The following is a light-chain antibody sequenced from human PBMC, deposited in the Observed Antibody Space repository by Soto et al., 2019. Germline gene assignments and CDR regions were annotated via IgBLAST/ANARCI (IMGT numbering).Light chain of an antibody. CDR1: QSVSTY. Sequence: EVVLTQSPDTLSLSPGDRATLSVRPSQSVSTYLAWYQQKPGQAPRLLIYDASNRATGIPARFSGSGSGTDFTLTISSLEPEDFAVYYCQQRSDWPPITFGQGTRLEIK. CDR2: DAS. J-gene: IGKJ5*01. V-gene: IGKV3-11*01. CDR3: QQRSDWPPIT.